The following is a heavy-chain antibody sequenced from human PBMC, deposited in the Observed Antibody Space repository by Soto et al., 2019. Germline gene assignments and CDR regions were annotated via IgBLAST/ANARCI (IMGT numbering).Heavy chain of an antibody. CDR1: GGSFSGYY. V-gene: IGHV4-34*01. J-gene: IGHJ4*02. CDR2: INHSGST. CDR3: ARNKGDYVNNFDY. D-gene: IGHD4-17*01. Sequence: SETLSLTYAVYGGSFSGYYWSWIRQPPGKGLEWIGEINHSGSTNYNPSLKSRVTISVDTSKNQFSLKLSSVTAADTAVYYCARNKGDYVNNFDYWGQGTLVTVSS.